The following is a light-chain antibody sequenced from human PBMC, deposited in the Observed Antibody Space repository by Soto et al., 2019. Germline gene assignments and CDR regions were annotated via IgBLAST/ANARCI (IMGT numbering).Light chain of an antibody. CDR1: SSDVGGYNY. V-gene: IGLV2-11*01. J-gene: IGLJ1*01. CDR2: DVS. Sequence: QSVLTQPRSVSGSPGQSVTISCTGTSSDVGGYNYVSWHQQHPGKAPKLMIYDVSKRPSGVPDRFSGSKSGNTASLTISGLQAEDEADYYCCSYAGTYTDVFGTGTKVTVL. CDR3: CSYAGTYTDV.